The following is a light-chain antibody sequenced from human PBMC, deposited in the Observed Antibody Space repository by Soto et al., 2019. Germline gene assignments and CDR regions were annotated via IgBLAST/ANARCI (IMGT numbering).Light chain of an antibody. J-gene: IGKJ5*01. CDR2: GAS. V-gene: IGKV3-20*01. Sequence: EIVLTQSPGTLSLSPGERATLSCRASQSVSSSYLAWYQQKPGQAPRLLIYGASSTTTGIPDRFSGSGSGTDFTLTISILEPEDFAVYYCQQNGSSPPITFGQGTQLEIK. CDR3: QQNGSSPPIT. CDR1: QSVSSSY.